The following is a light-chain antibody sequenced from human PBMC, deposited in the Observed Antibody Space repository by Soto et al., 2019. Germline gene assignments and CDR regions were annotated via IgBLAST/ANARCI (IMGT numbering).Light chain of an antibody. V-gene: IGLV2-8*01. CDR1: SSDVGGYNY. Sequence: LTQPPSASGSPGQSVTISCTGTSSDVGGYNYVSWYQQHPGKAPKLMIYEVSKRPSGVPDRFSGSKSGNTASLTVSGLQAEDEDDYYCSSYAGSTPYVFGTGTTVTV. CDR2: EVS. CDR3: SSYAGSTPYV. J-gene: IGLJ1*01.